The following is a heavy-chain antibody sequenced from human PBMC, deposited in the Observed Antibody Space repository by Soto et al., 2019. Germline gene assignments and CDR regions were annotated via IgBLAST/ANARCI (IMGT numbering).Heavy chain of an antibody. Sequence: PSETLSLTCAVCGGSFRGYYWSWIRQPPGKGLEWIGEINHSGSTNYNPSLKSRVTISVDTSKNQFSLKLSSVTAADTAVYYCARSVGYCSRTRCSIFTVGYYGMDVWGQGTTVTVSS. CDR3: ARSVGYCSRTRCSIFTVGYYGMDV. V-gene: IGHV4-34*01. CDR2: INHSGST. D-gene: IGHD2-2*01. CDR1: GGSFRGYY. J-gene: IGHJ6*02.